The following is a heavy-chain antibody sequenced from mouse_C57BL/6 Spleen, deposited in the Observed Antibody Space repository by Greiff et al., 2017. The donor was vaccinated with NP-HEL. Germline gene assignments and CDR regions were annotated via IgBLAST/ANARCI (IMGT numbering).Heavy chain of an antibody. D-gene: IGHD2-12*01. CDR1: GFTFSDAW. Sequence: EVKVVESGGGLVQPGGSMKLSCAASGFTFSDAWMDWVRQSPEKGLEWVAEIRNKANNHATYYAESVKGRFTISRDDSKSSVYLQMNSLRAEDTGIYYCTRLRLGYWYFDVWGTGTTVTVSS. V-gene: IGHV6-6*01. CDR2: IRNKANNHAT. CDR3: TRLRLGYWYFDV. J-gene: IGHJ1*03.